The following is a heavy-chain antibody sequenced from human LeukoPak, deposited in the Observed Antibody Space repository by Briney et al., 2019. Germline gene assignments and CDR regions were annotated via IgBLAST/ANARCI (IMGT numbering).Heavy chain of an antibody. Sequence: SQTLSLTCTVSGGSISSGSYYWSWIRQPAGKGLEWIGRIYTSGSTNYNPSLKSRVTISVDTSTNQFSLKLSSVTAADTAVYYCAREFWSGYYKVRFDPWGQGTLVTVSS. CDR1: GGSISSGSYY. CDR2: IYTSGST. J-gene: IGHJ5*02. CDR3: AREFWSGYYKVRFDP. D-gene: IGHD3-3*01. V-gene: IGHV4-61*02.